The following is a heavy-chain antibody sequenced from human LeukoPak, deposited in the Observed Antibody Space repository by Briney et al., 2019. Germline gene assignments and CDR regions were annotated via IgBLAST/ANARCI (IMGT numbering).Heavy chain of an antibody. CDR1: GFTFSSYG. CDR3: AKGDKMLTWRRTYNRFDP. CDR2: IHHDGSNK. Sequence: GGSLRLSCAASGFTFSSYGMHWVRQAPGKGLDWVAFIHHDGSNKYYAGSVRGRFTISRDNYKNTLYLQMNSLRAEDTAVYFCAKGDKMLTWRRTYNRFDPWGQGTLVTVSS. V-gene: IGHV3-30*02. J-gene: IGHJ5*02. D-gene: IGHD3-16*01.